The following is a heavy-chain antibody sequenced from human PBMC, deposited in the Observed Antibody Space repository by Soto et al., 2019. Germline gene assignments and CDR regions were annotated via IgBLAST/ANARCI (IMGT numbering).Heavy chain of an antibody. J-gene: IGHJ4*02. Sequence: EVQLVESGGGLVTPGGSLRLSCAASGFTFSSYSMNWVRQAPGKGLEWVSLISSSGSYIYYADSVKGRFTISRDNAKNSLFLQMNSLRAEDTAVYYCARDSGTYYDFLAGYRGTPDWWGQGTLVTVSS. CDR1: GFTFSSYS. CDR3: ARDSGTYYDFLAGYRGTPDW. D-gene: IGHD3-9*01. V-gene: IGHV3-21*01. CDR2: ISSSGSYI.